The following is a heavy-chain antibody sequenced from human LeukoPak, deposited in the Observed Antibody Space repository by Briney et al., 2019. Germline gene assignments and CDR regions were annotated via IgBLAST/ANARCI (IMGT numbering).Heavy chain of an antibody. D-gene: IGHD6-19*01. J-gene: IGHJ3*02. CDR1: GGSIRSESYY. Sequence: SQTLSLXCSVSGGSIRSESYYWSWIRQPAVKGLECIGRIYSSGISKFNPSLKSRVTISIDTSKNQFSLNLSSVTAADTAVYYCARDMTGSGWNDAFDIWGQGTMVTVSS. CDR3: ARDMTGSGWNDAFDI. CDR2: IYSSGIS. V-gene: IGHV4-61*02.